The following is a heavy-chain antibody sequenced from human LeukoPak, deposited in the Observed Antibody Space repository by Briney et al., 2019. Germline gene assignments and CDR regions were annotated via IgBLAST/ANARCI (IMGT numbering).Heavy chain of an antibody. CDR3: ARGPVLLLDY. V-gene: IGHV4-34*01. J-gene: IGHJ4*02. CDR1: GGSFSGYY. D-gene: IGHD3-10*01. Sequence: SETLSLTCAVYGGSFSGYYWSWIRQPPGKGLEWIGEINHSGSTNYNPSLKSRVTISVDTSKNQFSLKLSSVTAADTSVYYCARGPVLLLDYWGQGTLVTVSS. CDR2: INHSGST.